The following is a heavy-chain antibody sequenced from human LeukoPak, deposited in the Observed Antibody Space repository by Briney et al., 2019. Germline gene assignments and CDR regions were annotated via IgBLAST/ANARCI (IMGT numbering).Heavy chain of an antibody. CDR3: ARGYCGSTNCYGVFDY. D-gene: IGHD2-2*01. J-gene: IGHJ4*02. Sequence: SETLSLTCTVSGGSVSSDNYYWSWIRQPPGKGLEWIGYIYYSGSTNYNPSLKSRVTTSVDTSKKQFSLKLSSVTAADTAVYYCARGYCGSTNCYGVFDYWGQGTLVTVSS. CDR1: GGSVSSDNYY. V-gene: IGHV4-61*01. CDR2: IYYSGST.